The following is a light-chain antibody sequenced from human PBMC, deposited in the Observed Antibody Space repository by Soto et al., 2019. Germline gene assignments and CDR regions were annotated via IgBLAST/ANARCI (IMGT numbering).Light chain of an antibody. CDR3: TSYTSRSTLGV. CDR2: DVS. V-gene: IGLV2-14*03. Sequence: QSALTPPASVSGSPGQSITISCTGSNSDIGGYSYDSWYQQHPGKAPKLMIYDVSNRPSGVSYRFSGSKSGNTASLTISGLQAEDEADYYCTSYTSRSTLGVFGVGTKVTVL. J-gene: IGLJ2*01. CDR1: NSDIGGYSY.